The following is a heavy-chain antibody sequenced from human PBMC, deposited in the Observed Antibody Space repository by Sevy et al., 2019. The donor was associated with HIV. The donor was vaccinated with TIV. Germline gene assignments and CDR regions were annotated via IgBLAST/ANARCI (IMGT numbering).Heavy chain of an antibody. CDR2: IYYNGHI. CDR1: GGSITSLY. D-gene: IGHD1-26*01. V-gene: IGHV4-59*08. CDR3: AGENAWGRGYS. Sequence: SETLSLTCTVSGGSITSLYWNWIRQPPGQGLEWIANIYYNGHINYNPSLKSRVTLSLDTSKNQFSLRLSSVTAADTAMYYCAGENAWGRGYSRGQGTLVTVSS. J-gene: IGHJ5*01.